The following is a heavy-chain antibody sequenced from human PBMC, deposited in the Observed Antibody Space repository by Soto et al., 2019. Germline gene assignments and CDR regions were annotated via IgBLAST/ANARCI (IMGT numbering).Heavy chain of an antibody. V-gene: IGHV1-18*01. Sequence: GASVKVSCKASGYTFTSYGISWVRQAPGQGLEWMGWISAYNGNTNYAQKLQGRVTMTTDTSTSTAYMELRSLRSDDTAVYYCARGARPGYSSSWYVDYWGQGTLVTVSS. CDR1: GYTFTSYG. CDR3: ARGARPGYSSSWYVDY. D-gene: IGHD6-13*01. CDR2: ISAYNGNT. J-gene: IGHJ4*02.